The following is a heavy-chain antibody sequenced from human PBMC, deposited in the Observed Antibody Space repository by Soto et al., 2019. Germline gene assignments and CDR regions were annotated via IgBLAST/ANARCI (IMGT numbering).Heavy chain of an antibody. CDR2: VSAYTGNT. CDR1: GFTFTSYG. CDR3: SRGGSSWQPHEDY. D-gene: IGHD6-13*01. V-gene: IGHV1-18*01. Sequence: QVQLVQSGAEVKKPGASMKVSCKASGFTFTSYGITWVRQAPGQGLEWMGWVSAYTGNTHYAQKLQGRVTMTTDTSTTTAYMELRSLRSDDTAVYYCSRGGSSWQPHEDYWGQGTLVTVSS. J-gene: IGHJ4*02.